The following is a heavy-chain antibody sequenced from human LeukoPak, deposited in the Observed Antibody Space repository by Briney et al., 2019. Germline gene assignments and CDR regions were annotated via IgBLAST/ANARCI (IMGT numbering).Heavy chain of an antibody. J-gene: IGHJ3*02. CDR3: ARETYCSGGSCHKGNAFDI. D-gene: IGHD2-15*01. V-gene: IGHV3-21*01. CDR2: ISSSSSYI. Sequence: GGSLRLSCAASGFTFSSYWMSWVRQAPGKGLEWVSSISSSSSYIYYADSVKGRFTISRVNAKNSLYLQMNSLRADDTAVYYCARETYCSGGSCHKGNAFDIWGQGTMVTVSS. CDR1: GFTFSSYW.